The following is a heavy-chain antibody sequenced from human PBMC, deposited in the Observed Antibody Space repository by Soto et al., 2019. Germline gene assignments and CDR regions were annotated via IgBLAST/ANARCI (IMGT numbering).Heavy chain of an antibody. Sequence: SETLSLTCTVSGGSVGSGSFYWSWIRRPPGKGLEWIGYFYDSGSTNYNPSLRSRVTMSVDTSKNQFSLKLSSVTAADTAVYYPAPSPRPAKCYYYAMDVWGQGTTVTVSS. D-gene: IGHD2-2*01. V-gene: IGHV4-61*01. CDR3: APSPRPAKCYYYAMDV. CDR2: FYDSGST. CDR1: GGSVGSGSFY. J-gene: IGHJ6*02.